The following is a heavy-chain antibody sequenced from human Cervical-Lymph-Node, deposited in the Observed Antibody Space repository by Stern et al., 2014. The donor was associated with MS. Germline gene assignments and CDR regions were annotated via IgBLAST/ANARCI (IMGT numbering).Heavy chain of an antibody. CDR1: GYDFNTYW. V-gene: IGHV5-51*01. Sequence: EVQLVQSGAEVKKPGDSLRISCTGSGYDFNTYWIAWVRQMPGKGLELMGMIYPRDSDPRYSPSFQGQVTISADKSIRTAYLQWRSLKASDTALYFCARWGDGDASLDYWGQGALVSVSS. CDR2: IYPRDSDP. D-gene: IGHD4-17*01. J-gene: IGHJ4*02. CDR3: ARWGDGDASLDY.